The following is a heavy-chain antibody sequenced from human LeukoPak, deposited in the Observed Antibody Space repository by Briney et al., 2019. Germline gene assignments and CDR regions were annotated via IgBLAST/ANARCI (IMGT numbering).Heavy chain of an antibody. D-gene: IGHD4-23*01. V-gene: IGHV4-31*03. J-gene: IGHJ2*01. CDR2: IYYSGST. CDR3: ARGNYGGGTEYFDL. CDR1: GGSISSGGYY. Sequence: PSQTLSLTCTVSGGSISSGGYYWSWIRQHPGKGLEWIGYIYYSGSTYYNPSLKSRVTISVDTSKNQFSLKLSSVTAADTAVYYCARGNYGGGTEYFDLWGRGTLVTVSS.